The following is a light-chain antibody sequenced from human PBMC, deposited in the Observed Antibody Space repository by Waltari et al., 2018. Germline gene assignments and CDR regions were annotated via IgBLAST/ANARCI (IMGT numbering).Light chain of an antibody. CDR3: QSRDSSTDPVV. Sequence: SSELTQDPAVSVALGQTVTITCQGGRLKFHYANWYQQKPGQAPLLVISGGKTRPSGIPDRFSGSSSGNTASLTITGAQAGDEADYYCQSRDSSTDPVVFGGGTRLTVL. CDR1: RLKFHY. CDR2: GGK. V-gene: IGLV3-19*01. J-gene: IGLJ2*01.